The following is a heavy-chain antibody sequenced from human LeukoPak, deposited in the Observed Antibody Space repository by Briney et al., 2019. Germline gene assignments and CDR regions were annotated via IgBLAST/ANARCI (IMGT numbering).Heavy chain of an antibody. Sequence: GGSLRLSCAASGFTFSTYSMNWVRQAPGKGLEWVSFISSSSSYIYYADSLKGRFTISRDNAKNSLYLQMNSLRAEDTAVYFCARAEDSGYYYYYYMDVWGKGTTVTVSS. D-gene: IGHD2-21*01. V-gene: IGHV3-21*04. J-gene: IGHJ6*03. CDR1: GFTFSTYS. CDR3: ARAEDSGYYYYYYMDV. CDR2: ISSSSSYI.